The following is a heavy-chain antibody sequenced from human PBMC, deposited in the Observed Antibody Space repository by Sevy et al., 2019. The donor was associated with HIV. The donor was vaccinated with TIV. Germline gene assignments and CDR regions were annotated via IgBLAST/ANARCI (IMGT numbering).Heavy chain of an antibody. CDR2: IYYSGST. CDR1: GGSISSSSYY. V-gene: IGHV4-39*01. CDR3: ATQTIAVACKDYYYGMDV. Sequence: SETLSLTCTVSGGSISSSSYYWGWIRQPPGKGLEWIGSIYYSGSTYYNPSLKSQVTISVNTSKNQFPLKLSSVTAADTAGYYCATQTIAVACKDYYYGMDVWGQGTTVTVSS. J-gene: IGHJ6*02. D-gene: IGHD6-19*01.